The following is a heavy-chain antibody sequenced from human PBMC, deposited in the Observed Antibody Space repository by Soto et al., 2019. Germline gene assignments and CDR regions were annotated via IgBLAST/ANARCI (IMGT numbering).Heavy chain of an antibody. CDR2: IYYSGST. CDR1: GGSISSYY. D-gene: IGHD3-16*02. CDR3: ARENYDYVWGSYRVGVGFDY. Sequence: SETLSLTCTVSGGSISSYYWSWIRQPPGKGLEWIGYIYYSGSTNYNPSLKSRVTISVDTSKNQFSLKLSSVTAADTAVYYCARENYDYVWGSYRVGVGFDYWGPGTLVTVSS. V-gene: IGHV4-59*01. J-gene: IGHJ4*02.